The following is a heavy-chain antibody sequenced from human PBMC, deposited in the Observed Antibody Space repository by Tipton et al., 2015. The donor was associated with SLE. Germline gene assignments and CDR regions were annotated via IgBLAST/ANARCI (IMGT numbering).Heavy chain of an antibody. D-gene: IGHD1-26*01. CDR1: GGSISSYY. Sequence: TLSLTCTVSGGSISSYYWSWIRQPPGKGLERIGYIYYSGSTNYNPSLKSRVTISVDTSKNQFSLKLSSVTAADTAVYYCARDRGGSYSDAFDIWGQGTMVTVSS. CDR3: ARDRGGSYSDAFDI. V-gene: IGHV4-59*01. J-gene: IGHJ3*02. CDR2: IYYSGST.